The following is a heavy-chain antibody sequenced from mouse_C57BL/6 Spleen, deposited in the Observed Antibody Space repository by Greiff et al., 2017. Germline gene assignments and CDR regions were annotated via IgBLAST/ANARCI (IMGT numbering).Heavy chain of an antibody. Sequence: QVQLQQPGAELVRPGSSVKLSCKASGYTFTSYWMHWVKQRPIKGLEWIGNIDPSDSETHYNQKFKDKATLTVDKSTSTAYMQLSSLTSEDSAVYSCARAGDSYWAMDYWGQGTSVTVSS. CDR3: ARAGDSYWAMDY. V-gene: IGHV1-52*01. CDR2: IDPSDSET. D-gene: IGHD2-10*01. CDR1: GYTFTSYW. J-gene: IGHJ4*01.